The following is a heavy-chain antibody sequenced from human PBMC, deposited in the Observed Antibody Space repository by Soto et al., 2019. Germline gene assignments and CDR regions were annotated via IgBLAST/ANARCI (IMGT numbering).Heavy chain of an antibody. D-gene: IGHD1-26*01. J-gene: IGHJ4*02. CDR2: IGPESGAT. CDR3: GRGRSGQIVVFY. CDR1: GYTFTGHY. V-gene: IGHV1-2*02. Sequence: ASVKVSCKASGYTFTGHYIHWVRQAPEQGPEWMGEIGPESGATRYAQKFQGRVTTTRDTSITTVYMELKNLSPDDTAVYYCGRGRSGQIVVFYWGQGTTVTVSS.